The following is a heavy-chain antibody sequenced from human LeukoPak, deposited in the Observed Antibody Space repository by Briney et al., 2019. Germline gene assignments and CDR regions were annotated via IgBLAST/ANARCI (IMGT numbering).Heavy chain of an antibody. V-gene: IGHV3-23*01. CDR1: GFTFSSYA. Sequence: GGSLRLSCAASGFTFSSYAMSWVRQAPGKGLEWVSAISGSGGSTYYADSVKGRFTISRDNSKNTLYLQMDSLRAEDTAVYYCAKVGIRISLIVVVLTTADDWYFDLWGRGTLVTVSS. CDR3: AKVGIRISLIVVVLTTADDWYFDL. CDR2: ISGSGGST. D-gene: IGHD3-22*01. J-gene: IGHJ2*01.